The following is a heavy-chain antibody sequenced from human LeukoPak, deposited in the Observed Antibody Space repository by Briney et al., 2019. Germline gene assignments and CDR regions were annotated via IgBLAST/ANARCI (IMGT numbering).Heavy chain of an antibody. CDR3: ARDMPIDGGYSYGYNWFDP. CDR2: IYTSGST. J-gene: IGHJ5*02. D-gene: IGHD5-18*01. CDR1: GGSISSYY. V-gene: IGHV4-4*07. Sequence: SETLSLTCTVSGGSISSYYWSWIRQPAGKGLEWIGRIYTSGSTNYNPSLKSRVTMSVDTSKNQFSLKLNSVTAADTAVYYCARDMPIDGGYSYGYNWFDPWGQGTLVTVSS.